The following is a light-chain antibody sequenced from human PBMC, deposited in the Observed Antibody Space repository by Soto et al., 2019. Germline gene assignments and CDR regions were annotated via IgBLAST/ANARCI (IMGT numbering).Light chain of an antibody. V-gene: IGKV3-20*01. Sequence: EIVLTQSPGTLSLSPGERATLSCRASQIVSSTYLAWFQQKAGQAPRLLIYGASTRATAIPDRFSGSGSGTDFTLTISGLEPVDFALYYCQQYGVTPPNTCGGGTKVEV. CDR2: GAS. CDR3: QQYGVTPPNT. J-gene: IGKJ4*01. CDR1: QIVSSTY.